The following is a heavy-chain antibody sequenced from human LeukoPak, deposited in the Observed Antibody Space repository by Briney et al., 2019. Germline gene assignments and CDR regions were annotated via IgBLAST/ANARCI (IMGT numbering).Heavy chain of an antibody. CDR3: ARGGRYYDFWSGYGYYFDY. V-gene: IGHV3-21*01. Sequence: PGGSLRLSCAASGFTFSSYSMNWVRQAPGKGLEWVSSISSSSSYIYYADSVKGRFTISRDNAKNSLYLQMNSLRAEDTAVYYCARGGRYYDFWSGYGYYFDYWGQGTLVTVSS. D-gene: IGHD3-3*01. J-gene: IGHJ4*02. CDR1: GFTFSSYS. CDR2: ISSSSSYI.